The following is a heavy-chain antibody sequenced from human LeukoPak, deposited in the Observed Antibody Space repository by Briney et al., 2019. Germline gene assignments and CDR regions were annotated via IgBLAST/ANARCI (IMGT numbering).Heavy chain of an antibody. D-gene: IGHD2-15*01. CDR1: GFTFSSYS. J-gene: IGHJ4*02. CDR2: ISSSSSYI. CDR3: ARGKSGYCSGGSCRHYFDY. Sequence: GGSLRLSCAASGFTFSSYSMNWVRQAPGKGLEWVSSISSSSSYIYYADSVEGRFTISRDNAKNSLYLQMNSLRAEDTAVYYCARGKSGYCSGGSCRHYFDYWGQGTLVTVSS. V-gene: IGHV3-21*04.